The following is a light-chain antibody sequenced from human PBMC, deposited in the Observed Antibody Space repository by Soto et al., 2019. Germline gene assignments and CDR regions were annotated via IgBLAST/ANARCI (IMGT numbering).Light chain of an antibody. J-gene: IGKJ4*01. CDR1: QGVSRK. CDR3: QQRRSSLT. V-gene: IGKV3-15*01. CDR2: GAS. Sequence: EIVMTQSPATLSVAPGERVTFSCRASQGVSRKLAWYQHKPGQAPRLLISGASTGATGIPARFSGSGAGTDFTLTISSLEPEDSATYYCQQRRSSLTFGGGTKVDIK.